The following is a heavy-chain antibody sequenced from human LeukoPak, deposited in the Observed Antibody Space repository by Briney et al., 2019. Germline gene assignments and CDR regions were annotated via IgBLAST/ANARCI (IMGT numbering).Heavy chain of an antibody. V-gene: IGHV3-23*01. J-gene: IGHJ6*03. Sequence: GGSLRLSCAASGFTFSSYAMSWVRQAPGKGLEWVSAISGSGGSTYYADSVKGLFTISRDNAKNSLYLQMNSLRAEDTAVYYCARDLRFLESEYYYYYYYMDVWGKGTTVTVSS. CDR3: ARDLRFLESEYYYYYYYMDV. CDR2: ISGSGGST. D-gene: IGHD3-3*01. CDR1: GFTFSSYA.